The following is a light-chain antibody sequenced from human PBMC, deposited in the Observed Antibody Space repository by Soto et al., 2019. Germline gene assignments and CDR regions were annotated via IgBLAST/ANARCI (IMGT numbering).Light chain of an antibody. V-gene: IGKV3-11*01. Sequence: IVWTQSPDTLSLSPGERATLSCRASQSVSSNYLAWYQQKLGQAPRLLLYDASNRATGIPARFSGSGSGTDFTLTISGLEPEDFAVYYCQQRRNWPPGITFGQGTRLEIK. CDR1: QSVSSNY. CDR2: DAS. CDR3: QQRRNWPPGIT. J-gene: IGKJ5*01.